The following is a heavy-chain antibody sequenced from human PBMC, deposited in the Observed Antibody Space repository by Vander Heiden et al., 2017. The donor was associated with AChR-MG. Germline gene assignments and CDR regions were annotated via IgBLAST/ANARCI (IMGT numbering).Heavy chain of an antibody. CDR2: ISSSSSTI. Sequence: EVQLVESGGGLVQPGGSLRLSCAASGFTFSSYSMNWVRQAPGKGLEWVSYISSSSSTIYYADSVKGRFTISRDNAKNSLYLQMNSLRDEDTAVYYCARAPHFWAGHSHEPDYWGQGTLVTVSS. J-gene: IGHJ4*02. V-gene: IGHV3-48*02. D-gene: IGHD6-19*01. CDR1: GFTFSSYS. CDR3: ARAPHFWAGHSHEPDY.